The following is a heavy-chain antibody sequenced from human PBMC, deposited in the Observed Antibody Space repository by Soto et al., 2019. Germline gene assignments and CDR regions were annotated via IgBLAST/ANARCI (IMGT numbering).Heavy chain of an antibody. CDR3: ARGDCVGDTCYSLAGSFYYDMDV. J-gene: IGHJ6*03. V-gene: IGHV3-74*01. CDR2: INSDGSVS. CDR1: GITFSNYW. Sequence: EVQLVESGGGLVQPGGSLRLSCAASGITFSNYWMYWVRQAPGKGLVWVSRINSDGSVSSYADSVKCRLTISRDNVKNTLYLQMDSLRAEDTAVDYCARGDCVGDTCYSLAGSFYYDMDVWGKGTTVTVFS. D-gene: IGHD2-15*01.